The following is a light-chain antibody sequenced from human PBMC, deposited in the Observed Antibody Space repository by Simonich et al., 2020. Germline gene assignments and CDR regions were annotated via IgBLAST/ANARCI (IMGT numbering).Light chain of an antibody. CDR3: QQYYSTPYT. CDR1: QRFFYSSNNKNY. Sequence: DIVMTQSPDSLAVSLCERATINCKSSQRFFYSSNNKNYLAWYQQKPGQPPKLLIYWASTRESGVPDRFSGSGSGTDFTLTISSLQAEDVAVYYCQQYYSTPYTFGQGTKLEIK. V-gene: IGKV4-1*01. J-gene: IGKJ2*01. CDR2: WAS.